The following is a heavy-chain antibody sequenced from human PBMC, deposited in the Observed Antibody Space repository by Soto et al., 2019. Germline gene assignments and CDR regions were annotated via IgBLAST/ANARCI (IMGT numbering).Heavy chain of an antibody. CDR1: GFTFSSYG. V-gene: IGHV3-30*18. CDR3: AKEVRYCTNGVCYNYYYGMDV. J-gene: IGHJ6*02. CDR2: ISYDGSNK. D-gene: IGHD2-8*01. Sequence: GGSLRLSCAASGFTFSSYGMHWVRQAPGKGLEWVAVISYDGSNKYYADSVKGRFTISRDNSKNTLYLQMNSLRAEDTAMYYCAKEVRYCTNGVCYNYYYGMDVWGQGTTVTVSS.